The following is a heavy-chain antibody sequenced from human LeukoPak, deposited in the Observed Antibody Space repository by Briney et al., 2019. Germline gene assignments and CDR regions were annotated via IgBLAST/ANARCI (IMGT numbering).Heavy chain of an antibody. D-gene: IGHD1-26*01. J-gene: IGHJ4*02. CDR1: GFTFSSYA. CDR3: ARDEWELLPFDH. V-gene: IGHV3-30-3*01. Sequence: PGGSLRLSCAASGFTFSSYAMHWVRQASGKGLEWVAVISYDGSNKYYADSVKGRFTISRDNSKNTLYLQMNSLRAEDTAVYYCARDEWELLPFDHWGQGTLVTVSS. CDR2: ISYDGSNK.